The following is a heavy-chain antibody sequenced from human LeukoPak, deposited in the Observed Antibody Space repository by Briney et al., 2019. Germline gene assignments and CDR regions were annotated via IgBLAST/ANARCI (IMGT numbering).Heavy chain of an antibody. J-gene: IGHJ4*02. CDR3: ARPYTVAYYFDY. D-gene: IGHD4-23*01. CDR2: INHSGST. V-gene: IGHV4-34*01. CDR1: GGSFSGYY. Sequence: SETLSLTCAVYGGSFSGYYWSWIRQPPGKGLEWIGEINHSGSTNYNPSLKSRVTISVDTSKNQFSLKLSSVTAADTAAYYCARPYTVAYYFDYWGQGTLVTVSS.